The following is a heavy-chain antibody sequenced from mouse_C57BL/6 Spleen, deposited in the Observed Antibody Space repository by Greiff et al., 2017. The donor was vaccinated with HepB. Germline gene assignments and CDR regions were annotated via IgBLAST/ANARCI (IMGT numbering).Heavy chain of an antibody. J-gene: IGHJ2*01. Sequence: QVQLQQPGAELVRPGSSVKLSCKASGYTFTSYWMHWVKQRPIQGLEWIGNIDPSDSETHYNQKFKDKATLTVDKSSSTAYMQLSSLTSEDSAVYYCARSDYYCSSYYFDYWGQRTTLTVSS. D-gene: IGHD1-1*01. CDR3: ARSDYYCSSYYFDY. V-gene: IGHV1-52*01. CDR2: IDPSDSET. CDR1: GYTFTSYW.